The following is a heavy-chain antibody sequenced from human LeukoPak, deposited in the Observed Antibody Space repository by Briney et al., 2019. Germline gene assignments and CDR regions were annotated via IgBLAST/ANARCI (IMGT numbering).Heavy chain of an antibody. CDR2: ISYDGSNK. V-gene: IGHV3-30-3*01. CDR3: ARDFSSAMVTLPFDY. D-gene: IGHD5-18*01. J-gene: IGHJ4*02. CDR1: GFTFSNYA. Sequence: PGGSLRLSCAAFGFTFSNYAIHWVRQAPGKGLEWVAVISYDGSNKYYADSVKGRFTISRDNSKNTLYLQMNSLRAEDTAVYYCARDFSSAMVTLPFDYWGQGTLVTVSS.